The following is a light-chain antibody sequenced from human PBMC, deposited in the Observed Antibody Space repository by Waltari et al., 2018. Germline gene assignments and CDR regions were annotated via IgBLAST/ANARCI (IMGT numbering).Light chain of an antibody. J-gene: IGLJ3*02. CDR3: ASWDGRLNGVG. CDR1: SSNIGLET. CDR2: TTD. V-gene: IGLV1-44*01. Sequence: QSVLTQPPSASGTPGQRVTISCSGSSSNIGLETVNWYQQFPGAAPKLLIHTTDQRPPGFPDRFSGSNSGTSAALAISGLQSEDESDYFCASWDGRLNGVGFGGGTKLTVL.